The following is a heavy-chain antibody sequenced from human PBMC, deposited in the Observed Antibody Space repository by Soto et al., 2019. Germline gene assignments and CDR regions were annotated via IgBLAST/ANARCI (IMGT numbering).Heavy chain of an antibody. J-gene: IGHJ4*02. CDR1: GFTFDDYA. CDR3: ARCSSTSCYVLASFDY. Sequence: EVELVESGGGVVRPGGSLRLSCAASGFTFDDYAMSWVRQGPGKGLEWVASINWNAGSTTYADSVKGRFTISRDNAKNSLYLQINGLRADDTGLYYCARCSSTSCYVLASFDYWGQGTLVTVSS. V-gene: IGHV3-20*04. CDR2: INWNAGST. D-gene: IGHD2-2*01.